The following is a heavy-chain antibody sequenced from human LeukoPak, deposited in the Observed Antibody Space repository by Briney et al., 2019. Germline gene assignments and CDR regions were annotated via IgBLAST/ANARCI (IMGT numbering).Heavy chain of an antibody. CDR2: IRSKAYGGTT. D-gene: IGHD5-24*01. CDR3: TRDSRDGYNLDYYYYYYMDV. V-gene: IGHV3-49*04. CDR1: GFTFGDYA. J-gene: IGHJ6*03. Sequence: GGSLRLSCTASGFTFGDYAMSWVRQAPGKGLEWVGFIRSKAYGGTTEYAASVKGRFTISRDDSKSIAYLQMNSLKTEDTAVYYCTRDSRDGYNLDYYYYYYMDVWGKGTTVTISS.